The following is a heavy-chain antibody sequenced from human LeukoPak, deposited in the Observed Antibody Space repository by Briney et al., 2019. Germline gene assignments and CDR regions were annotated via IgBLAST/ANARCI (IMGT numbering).Heavy chain of an antibody. J-gene: IGHJ3*01. CDR3: ARDRLAVAGNNAFDF. Sequence: ASVKVSCKASRYTFTGYYIHWVRQAPGQGLEWMGWINPKTGGTNYAEKFQGRVTMTRDTSISTAYMEVSSLRSDDTAVYYCARDRLAVAGNNAFDFWGQGTMVIVSS. V-gene: IGHV1-2*02. D-gene: IGHD6-19*01. CDR1: RYTFTGYY. CDR2: INPKTGGT.